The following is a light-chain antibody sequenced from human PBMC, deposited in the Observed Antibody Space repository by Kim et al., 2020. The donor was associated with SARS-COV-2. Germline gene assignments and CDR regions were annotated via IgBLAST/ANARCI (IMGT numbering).Light chain of an antibody. J-gene: IGLJ2*01. CDR1: KLGDKY. Sequence: VSPGQTASITCSGDKLGDKYACWFQQKPGQSPGLVIYQDSKRPSGIPQRFSGSNSGNTATLTISGTQAMDEADYYCQAWDSSTVVFGGGTQLTVL. V-gene: IGLV3-1*01. CDR2: QDS. CDR3: QAWDSSTVV.